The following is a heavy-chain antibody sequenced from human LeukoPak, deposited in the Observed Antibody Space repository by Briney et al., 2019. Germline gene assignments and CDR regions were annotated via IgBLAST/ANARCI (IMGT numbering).Heavy chain of an antibody. Sequence: PGGSLRLSCAASGFAFRSYGMHWVRQAPGKGLEWVAFIRYDGTNKYYVDSVKGRFTISRDNSKNTLYLQMNSLRAEDTAVYNCAKDPGSSGTAGHGSDPGGQEPRVPAPS. CDR3: AKDPGSSGTAGHGSDP. D-gene: IGHD6-13*01. CDR2: IRYDGTNK. V-gene: IGHV3-30*02. J-gene: IGHJ5*02. CDR1: GFAFRSYG.